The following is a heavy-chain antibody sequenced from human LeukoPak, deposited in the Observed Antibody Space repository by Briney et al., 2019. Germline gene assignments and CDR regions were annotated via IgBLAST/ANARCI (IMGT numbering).Heavy chain of an antibody. CDR3: ARHYYGSGSSAFDV. V-gene: IGHV4-59*08. D-gene: IGHD3-10*01. Sequence: PSETLSLTCAVSGGSLSSYYWSWLRQPPGKGLEWIGYIYNSGTTNYNPSLKSRVTISVDTSKNHFSLRLTSVTAADTATYYCARHYYGSGSSAFDVWGQGTMVIVSS. CDR1: GGSLSSYY. CDR2: IYNSGTT. J-gene: IGHJ3*01.